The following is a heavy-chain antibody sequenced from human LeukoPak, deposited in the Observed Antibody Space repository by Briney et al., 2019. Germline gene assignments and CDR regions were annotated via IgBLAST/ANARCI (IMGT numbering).Heavy chain of an antibody. D-gene: IGHD6-13*01. Sequence: GGSLRLSCAASGFTFDDYAMHWVRQAPGKGLEWVSGISWNSGSIGYADSVKGRFTISRDNAKNSLYLQMNSLRAEDTALYYCAKDIRSDSSSWYLWSDAFDIWGQGTMVTVSS. V-gene: IGHV3-9*01. CDR1: GFTFDDYA. CDR2: ISWNSGSI. J-gene: IGHJ3*02. CDR3: AKDIRSDSSSWYLWSDAFDI.